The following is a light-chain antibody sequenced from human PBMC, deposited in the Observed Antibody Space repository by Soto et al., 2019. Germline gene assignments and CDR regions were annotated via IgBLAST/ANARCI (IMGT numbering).Light chain of an antibody. Sequence: QSALTQPASVSGSPGQSITLSCTGTSSDVGGYNYVSWYQQHPGTSPKLMIYEVSNRPSGLSNRFSGSKSGNTAYLTISGLQAEDEADYYCSSYTSSSTLYVVGTGTKVTVL. CDR2: EVS. J-gene: IGLJ1*01. V-gene: IGLV2-14*01. CDR3: SSYTSSSTLYV. CDR1: SSDVGGYNY.